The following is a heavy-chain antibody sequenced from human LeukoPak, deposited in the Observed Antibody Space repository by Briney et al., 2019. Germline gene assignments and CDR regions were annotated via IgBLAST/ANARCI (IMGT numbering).Heavy chain of an antibody. Sequence: GGSLRLSCVASAFAFSSNWMSWVRQAPGQGLEWVSIISSAGTTYYADSVKGRFTISRDNSKNTVYLQVNSLRDEDTAVYYCARDLEAANTYYFDHWGRGTVLTVSS. J-gene: IGHJ4*02. CDR3: ARDLEAANTYYFDH. V-gene: IGHV3-66*01. CDR1: AFAFSSNW. CDR2: ISSAGTT. D-gene: IGHD6-13*01.